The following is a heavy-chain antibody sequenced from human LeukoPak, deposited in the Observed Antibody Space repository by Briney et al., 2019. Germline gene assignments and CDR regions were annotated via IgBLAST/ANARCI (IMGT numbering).Heavy chain of an antibody. CDR1: GASMTSYY. Sequence: SETLSLTCTVSGASMTSYYWTWIRQPPGKGLEWVGYMYFGERTNYNPSLKSRATISIDTSKKQFSLNLKSVTAADTAVYYCAKLVPSPQWQTYYYYMDVWGKGTTVTVSS. CDR2: MYFGERT. J-gene: IGHJ6*03. V-gene: IGHV4-59*01. D-gene: IGHD6-19*01. CDR3: AKLVPSPQWQTYYYYMDV.